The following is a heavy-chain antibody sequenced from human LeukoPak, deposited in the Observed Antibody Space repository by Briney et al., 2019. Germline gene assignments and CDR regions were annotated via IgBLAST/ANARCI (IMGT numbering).Heavy chain of an antibody. V-gene: IGHV4-4*02. CDR3: ARDVGARLPGY. CDR2: MYHSGNT. J-gene: IGHJ4*02. Sequence: PSGTLSLTCAVSGGSISSNNWWSWVRPPPGKGLEWIGEMYHSGNTNYNPSLKSRAAISVDKSQNQFSLKLNSVTAADTAVYYCARDVGARLPGYWGQGILVTVSS. D-gene: IGHD6-6*01. CDR1: GGSISSNNW.